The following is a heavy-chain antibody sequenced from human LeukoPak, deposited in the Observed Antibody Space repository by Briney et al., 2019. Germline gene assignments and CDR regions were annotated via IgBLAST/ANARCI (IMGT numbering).Heavy chain of an antibody. V-gene: IGHV4-39*01. CDR1: GGSISSSSYY. J-gene: IGHJ4*02. CDR3: ARTPTRGYSYYDY. Sequence: SETLSPTCTVSGGSISSSSYYWGWIRQPPGKGLEWIGSIYYSGSTYYNPSLKSRVTISVDTSKNQFSLKLSSVTAADTAVYYCARTPTRGYSYYDYWGQGTLVTVSS. D-gene: IGHD5-18*01. CDR2: IYYSGST.